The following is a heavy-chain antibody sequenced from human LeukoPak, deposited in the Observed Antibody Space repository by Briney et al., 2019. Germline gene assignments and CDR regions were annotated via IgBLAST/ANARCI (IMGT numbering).Heavy chain of an antibody. Sequence: GGSLRLSYAASGFTFSSYWMAWVRQGPGKGLEWLATIKQDGGENYYVDSVKGRFTISRDNAKNSLYLQMNSLRAEDTAVYYCTRDGDTSGYSDWGQGTLVTVSS. CDR1: GFTFSSYW. CDR2: IKQDGGEN. J-gene: IGHJ4*02. CDR3: TRDGDTSGYSD. D-gene: IGHD3-22*01. V-gene: IGHV3-7*01.